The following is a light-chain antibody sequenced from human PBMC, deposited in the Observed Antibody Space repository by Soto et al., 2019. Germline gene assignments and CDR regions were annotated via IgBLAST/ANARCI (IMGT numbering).Light chain of an antibody. CDR2: EVS. V-gene: IGLV2-8*01. Sequence: SALTQPPSASGTPGQSVTIPCTGTSSDVGDHNYVSWYQQHPGKAPKLVIYEVSRRPSGVPDRFSGSKSGNTASLTVSGIQAEDEADYYCSSNAGSNNLVFGGGNKLTVL. CDR1: SSDVGDHNY. J-gene: IGLJ2*01. CDR3: SSNAGSNNLV.